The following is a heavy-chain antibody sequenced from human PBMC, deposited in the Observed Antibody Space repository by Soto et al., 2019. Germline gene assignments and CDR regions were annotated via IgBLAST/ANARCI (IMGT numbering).Heavy chain of an antibody. Sequence: QVQLVESGGGVVQPGRSLRLSCAASGFTFSSYGMHWVRQAPGKGLEWVAVIWYDGSNKYYADSVKGRFTISRDNSKNTLYLQMNSLRAEDTAVYYCARDGLGLEWLLRAYNYGMDVWGQGTTVTVSS. CDR1: GFTFSSYG. D-gene: IGHD3-3*01. CDR3: ARDGLGLEWLLRAYNYGMDV. V-gene: IGHV3-33*01. CDR2: IWYDGSNK. J-gene: IGHJ6*02.